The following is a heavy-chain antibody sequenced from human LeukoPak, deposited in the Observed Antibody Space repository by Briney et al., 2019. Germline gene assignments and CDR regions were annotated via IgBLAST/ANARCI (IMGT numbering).Heavy chain of an antibody. CDR1: GFTVSSNY. J-gene: IGHJ4*02. Sequence: GGSLRLSCAASGFTVSSNYMSWVRQAPGKGLEWVSVIYSGGSTCYADSVKGRFTISRDNSKNTLYLQMNSLRAEDTAVYYCARDKTAAAQFDYWGQGTLVTVSS. V-gene: IGHV3-66*01. D-gene: IGHD6-13*01. CDR2: IYSGGST. CDR3: ARDKTAAAQFDY.